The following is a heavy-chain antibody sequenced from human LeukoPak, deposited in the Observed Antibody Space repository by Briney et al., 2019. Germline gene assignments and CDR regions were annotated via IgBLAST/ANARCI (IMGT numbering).Heavy chain of an antibody. CDR1: GGSFSSYY. V-gene: IGHV4-39*01. CDR2: IYYSGST. CDR3: ATAYYDFWRGGPQLTSNWFDP. Sequence: SETLSLTCAVYGGSFSSYYWGWIRQPPGKGLEWIGSIYYSGSTYYNPSLKSRVTISVDTSKNQFSLKLSSVTAADTAVYYCATAYYDFWRGGPQLTSNWFDPWGQGTLVTVSS. J-gene: IGHJ5*02. D-gene: IGHD3-3*01.